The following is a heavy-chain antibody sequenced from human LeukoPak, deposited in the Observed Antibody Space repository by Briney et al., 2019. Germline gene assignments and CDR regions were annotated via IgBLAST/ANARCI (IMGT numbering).Heavy chain of an antibody. CDR3: ARDLYRDSLPVSWFDP. V-gene: IGHV1-18*01. CDR1: GYTFTING. CDR2: ISDYNGTT. Sequence: ASVKVSFKASGYTFTINGISRVRQAPGQGLEWMGLISDYNGTTNYVQKPQGRVTMTTDTSTSTAYMELRSLRSDDTAVYYCARDLYRDSLPVSWFDPWGQGTLVTVSS. D-gene: IGHD4-11*01. J-gene: IGHJ5*02.